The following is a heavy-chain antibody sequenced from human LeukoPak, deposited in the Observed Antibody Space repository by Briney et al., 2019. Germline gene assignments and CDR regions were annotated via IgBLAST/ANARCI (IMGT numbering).Heavy chain of an antibody. CDR2: INPNSGGR. J-gene: IGHJ5*02. V-gene: IGHV1-2*02. CDR1: GYTFTGYS. CDR3: ARDNSVGDIAWWFDP. D-gene: IGHD3-16*02. Sequence: ASVKVSCKASGYTFTGYSIHWVRQAPGQGLEWMGWINPNSGGRNYAQKFQGRVTMTGDMSTTTDYMELSSLRSEDTAVYYCARDNSVGDIAWWFDPWGQGTLVTVSS.